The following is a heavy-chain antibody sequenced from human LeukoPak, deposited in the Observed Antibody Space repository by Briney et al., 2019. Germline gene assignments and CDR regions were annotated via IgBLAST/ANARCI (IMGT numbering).Heavy chain of an antibody. J-gene: IGHJ3*02. CDR1: GGSISSGGYY. CDR3: ARGMTMSRGNYRGRDDAFDI. Sequence: SQTLSLTCTVSGGSISSGGYYWSWIRQHPGKGLEWIGYIYYSGSTYYNPSLKSRVTISVDTSKNQFSLKMTSVTPADTGVYFCARGMTMSRGNYRGRDDAFDIWGPGTRVTVSS. CDR2: IYYSGST. D-gene: IGHD3-10*01. V-gene: IGHV4-31*03.